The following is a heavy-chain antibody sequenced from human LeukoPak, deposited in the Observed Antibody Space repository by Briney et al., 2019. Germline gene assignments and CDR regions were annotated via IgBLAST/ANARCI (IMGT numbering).Heavy chain of an antibody. CDR2: IGSSSSSI. CDR1: GFSFSSHS. V-gene: IGHV3-21*01. J-gene: IGHJ3*02. Sequence: GGSLRLSCAASGFSFSSHSMNWVRQAPGKGLEWVSSIGSSSSSIYYAGSVKGRFTISRDNAKNSLYLQMNSLRAEDTAVYSCARETGEAFDIWGQGTMVIVS. CDR3: ARETGEAFDI. D-gene: IGHD7-27*01.